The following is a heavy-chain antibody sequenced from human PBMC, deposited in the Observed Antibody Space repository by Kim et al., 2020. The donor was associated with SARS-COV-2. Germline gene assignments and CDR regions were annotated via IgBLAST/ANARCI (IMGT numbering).Heavy chain of an antibody. CDR3: ASSVAVAGRKNAFDI. J-gene: IGHJ3*02. Sequence: GGSLRLSCAASGFTFSSYAMHWVRQAPGKGLEWVAVIWYDGSNKYYADSVKGRFTISRDNSKNTLYLQMNSLRAEDTAVYYCASSVAVAGRKNAFDIWGQGTMVTVSS. CDR1: GFTFSSYA. V-gene: IGHV3-33*01. D-gene: IGHD6-19*01. CDR2: IWYDGSNK.